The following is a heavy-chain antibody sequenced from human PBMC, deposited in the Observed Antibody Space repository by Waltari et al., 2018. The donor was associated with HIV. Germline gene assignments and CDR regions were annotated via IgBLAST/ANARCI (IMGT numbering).Heavy chain of an antibody. CDR2: INHSGST. V-gene: IGHV4-34*01. D-gene: IGHD3-3*01. Sequence: QVQLQQWGAGLLKPSETLSLTCAVYGGSFSGYYWSWIRQPPGKGLEWIGEINHSGSTNYNPSLKRRVTLSVDTSKNQFSLKLSSVTAADTAVYYCAIGQDYDFWSGYYYDYWGQGTLVTVSS. CDR3: AIGQDYDFWSGYYYDY. J-gene: IGHJ4*02. CDR1: GGSFSGYY.